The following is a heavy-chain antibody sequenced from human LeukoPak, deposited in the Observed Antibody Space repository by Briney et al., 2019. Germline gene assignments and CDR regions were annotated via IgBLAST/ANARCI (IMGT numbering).Heavy chain of an antibody. CDR1: GFTYSHYG. CDR3: AKDAERGFDYSNSLQY. Sequence: GGSLRLSCAASGFTYSHYGMHWVRQAPGKGLEWVAVIWSDGTEQYYADAVKGRFTIPRDNSRNTLYLQMNSLRAEDTAVYYCAKDAERGFDYSNSLQYWGQGTLVTVSS. D-gene: IGHD4-11*01. CDR2: IWSDGTEQ. V-gene: IGHV3-33*06. J-gene: IGHJ4*02.